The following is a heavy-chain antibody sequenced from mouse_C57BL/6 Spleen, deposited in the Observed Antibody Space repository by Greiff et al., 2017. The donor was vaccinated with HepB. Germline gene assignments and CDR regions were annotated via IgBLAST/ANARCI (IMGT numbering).Heavy chain of an antibody. CDR2: IDPSDSYT. J-gene: IGHJ2*01. CDR1: GYTFTSYW. V-gene: IGHV1-59*01. CDR3: ARRSTMITTRDYFDY. D-gene: IGHD2-4*01. Sequence: QVQLQQPGAELVRPGTSVKLSCKASGYTFTSYWMHWVKQRPGQGLEWIGVIDPSDSYTNYNQKFKGKATLTVDTSSSTAYMQLSSLTSEDSAVYYCARRSTMITTRDYFDYWGQGTTLTVSS.